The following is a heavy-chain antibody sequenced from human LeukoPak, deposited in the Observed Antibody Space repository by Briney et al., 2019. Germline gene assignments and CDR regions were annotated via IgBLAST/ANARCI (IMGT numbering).Heavy chain of an antibody. J-gene: IGHJ5*02. CDR3: ARVGWGDAAAHPNWLDP. CDR1: GGSISSGSYY. V-gene: IGHV4-39*07. D-gene: IGHD6-6*01. Sequence: SATLSLTCPVSGGSISSGSYYWGWIRQPPGTGLEWIANVYYNGNTAYNPSLRSRVTISIDTSKSQFSLRLNSVTAADTAVYYCARVGWGDAAAHPNWLDPWGQGTLVTVSS. CDR2: VYYNGNT.